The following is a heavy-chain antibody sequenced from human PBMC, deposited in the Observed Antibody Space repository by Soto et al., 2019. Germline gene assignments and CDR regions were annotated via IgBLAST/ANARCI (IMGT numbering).Heavy chain of an antibody. V-gene: IGHV4-30-2*01. CDR2: IHHTGST. CDR3: ARGLGFCISTSCYRYYDS. CDR1: GDSISSGGYS. D-gene: IGHD2-2*01. Sequence: SETLSLTCAVSGDSISSGGYSWSWIRQPPGKGLEWIGYIHHTGSTYYNPSLNSRVTISIDRSKNQFSLNLTSVTAADTAVYYCARGLGFCISTSCYRYYDSWGQGTLVTV. J-gene: IGHJ4*02.